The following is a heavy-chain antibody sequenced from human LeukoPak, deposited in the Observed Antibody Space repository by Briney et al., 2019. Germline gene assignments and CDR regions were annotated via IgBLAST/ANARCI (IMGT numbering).Heavy chain of an antibody. CDR2: ISWDGGST. D-gene: IGHD4-17*01. V-gene: IGHV3-43*01. CDR1: GFTFDDYT. Sequence: GGSLRLSCAASGFTFDDYTMHWVRQAPGKGLEWVSLISWDGGSTYYADSVKGRFTISRDNSKNSLYLQMNSLRTEDTALYYCAKNGDDYGDYGWFDPWGQGTLVTVSS. J-gene: IGHJ5*02. CDR3: AKNGDDYGDYGWFDP.